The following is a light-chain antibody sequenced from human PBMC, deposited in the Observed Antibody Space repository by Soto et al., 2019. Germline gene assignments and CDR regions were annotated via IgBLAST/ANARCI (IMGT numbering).Light chain of an antibody. V-gene: IGKV1-5*03. CDR1: QSISSW. CDR2: KAS. J-gene: IGKJ1*01. CDR3: QHYKNYPRT. Sequence: DIQMTQSPSTLSASVGDRVTVTCRASQSISSWLAWYQQKAGKAPKLLIYKASALESGDPSRSSGSGARTEFTLTISSLEPEDFAAYSCQHYKNYPRTFCQGTKVEIK.